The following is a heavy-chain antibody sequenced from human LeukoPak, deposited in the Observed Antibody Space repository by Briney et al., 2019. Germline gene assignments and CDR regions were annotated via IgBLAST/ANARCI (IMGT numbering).Heavy chain of an antibody. CDR2: IRYDGSNK. Sequence: GGSLRLSCAASGFTFRSYGMHWVRQAPGKGLEWVAFIRYDGSNKYYADPVKGRFTISRDNSKNTLYVQMNSLRAEDTAVYYCAKYEDSSSWSFEYWGQGTLVTVSS. CDR1: GFTFRSYG. D-gene: IGHD2-2*01. J-gene: IGHJ4*02. CDR3: AKYEDSSSWSFEY. V-gene: IGHV3-30*02.